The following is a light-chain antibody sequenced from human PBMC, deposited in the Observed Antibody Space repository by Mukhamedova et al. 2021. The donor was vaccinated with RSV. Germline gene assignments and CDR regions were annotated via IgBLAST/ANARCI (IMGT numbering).Light chain of an antibody. CDR2: AAS. CDR3: QQYDSYPYT. J-gene: IGKJ2*01. Sequence: GKAPESLIYAASSLQNGVPSRFSGSGYGTDFTLTINNVQPEDFATYYCQQYDSYPYTFGQGTTLEIK. V-gene: IGKV1-16*01.